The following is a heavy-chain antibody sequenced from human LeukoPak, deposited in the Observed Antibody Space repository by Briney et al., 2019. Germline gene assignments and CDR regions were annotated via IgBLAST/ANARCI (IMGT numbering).Heavy chain of an antibody. J-gene: IGHJ4*02. V-gene: IGHV4-59*01. CDR1: GGSISGYY. D-gene: IGHD5-12*01. CDR2: FYYTGST. Sequence: SETLSLTCTVSGGSISGYYWTWIRQPPGKGLEWIGYFYYTGSTNYNPSLKSRVTISVDTSKNQVSLKLVSVTAADTAMYYCARGNSGYPVDYWGQGTMVTVSS. CDR3: ARGNSGYPVDY.